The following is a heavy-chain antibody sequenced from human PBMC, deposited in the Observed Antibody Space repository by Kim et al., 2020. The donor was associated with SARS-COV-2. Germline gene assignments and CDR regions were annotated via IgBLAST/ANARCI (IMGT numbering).Heavy chain of an antibody. CDR2: ISSNGGST. D-gene: IGHD6-19*01. CDR3: ARDRGPTGGSSGWSLMHHPPQYYGMDV. CDR1: GFTFSSYA. V-gene: IGHV3-64*01. J-gene: IGHJ6*02. Sequence: GGSLRLSCAASGFTFSSYAMHWVRQAPGKGLEYVSAISSNGGSTYYANSVKGRFTISRDNSKNTLYLQMGSLRAEDMAVYYCARDRGPTGGSSGWSLMHHPPQYYGMDVWGQGTTVTVSS.